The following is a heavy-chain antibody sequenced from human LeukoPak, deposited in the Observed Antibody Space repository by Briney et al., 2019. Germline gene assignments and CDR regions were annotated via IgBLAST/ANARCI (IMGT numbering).Heavy chain of an antibody. D-gene: IGHD3-10*01. J-gene: IGHJ5*02. Sequence: GASVKVSCKASGYTFTYRYLHWVRQAPGQALDWMGWITPFNGNTNYAQKFQDRVTITRDRSMSTAYMELSSLRSEDTAMYYCAALRGYGSGSYGLDPWGKGTLVTVSS. CDR1: GYTFTYRY. CDR2: ITPFNGNT. CDR3: AALRGYGSGSYGLDP. V-gene: IGHV1-45*02.